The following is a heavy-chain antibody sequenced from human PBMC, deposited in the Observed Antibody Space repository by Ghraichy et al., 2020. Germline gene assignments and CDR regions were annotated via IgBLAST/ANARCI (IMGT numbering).Heavy chain of an antibody. CDR2: IKQDGSEK. CDR1: GFTFSSYW. Sequence: GGSLRLSCAAFGFTFSSYWMSWVRQAPGKGLEWVANIKQDGSEKYYVDSVKGRFTISRDNAKNSLYLQMNSLRAEDTAVYYCARVHCSGGSCYSGLDVFDIWGQGTMVTVSS. V-gene: IGHV3-7*03. J-gene: IGHJ3*02. D-gene: IGHD2-15*01. CDR3: ARVHCSGGSCYSGLDVFDI.